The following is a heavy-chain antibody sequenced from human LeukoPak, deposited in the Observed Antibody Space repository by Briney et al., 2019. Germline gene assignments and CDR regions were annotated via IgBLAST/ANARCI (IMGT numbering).Heavy chain of an antibody. CDR2: ISGSGGST. CDR1: GFTFSTYA. Sequence: GGSLRLSCAASGFTFSTYAMSWVRQAPGKGLEWVSAISGSGGSTYYADSVKGRFTISRDNSKNTLYLQMNSLRAEDTAVYYCAKGRGYYDSSGYTWGQGTLVTVSS. D-gene: IGHD3-22*01. V-gene: IGHV3-23*01. CDR3: AKGRGYYDSSGYT. J-gene: IGHJ4*02.